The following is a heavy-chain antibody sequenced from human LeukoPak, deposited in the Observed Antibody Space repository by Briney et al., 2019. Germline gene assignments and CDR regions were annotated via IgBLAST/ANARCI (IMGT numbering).Heavy chain of an antibody. J-gene: IGHJ4*02. CDR2: ITPYKGDT. D-gene: IGHD1-26*01. V-gene: IGHV1-18*01. CDR1: GYTFITYG. Sequence: ASVKVSCKASGYTFITYGITWVRQAPGQGLEWMGWITPYKGDTNYAQNLQDRVTMTTDTSTSTAYMELRSLRSDDTAVYFCARVAGVSYNYFDSWGQGTLVTVSS. CDR3: ARVAGVSYNYFDS.